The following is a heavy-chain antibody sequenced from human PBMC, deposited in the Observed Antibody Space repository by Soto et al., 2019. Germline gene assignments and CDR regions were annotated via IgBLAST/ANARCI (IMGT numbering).Heavy chain of an antibody. CDR3: ALGSLGYCSGGSCYHPDY. D-gene: IGHD2-15*01. J-gene: IGHJ4*02. V-gene: IGHV4-34*01. Sequence: PSETLSLTCAVYGGSFSGYYWSWIRQPPGKGLEWIGEINHSGSTNYNPSLKSRVTISVDTSKNQFSLKLSSVTAADTAVYYCALGSLGYCSGGSCYHPDYWGQGTLVTVSS. CDR2: INHSGST. CDR1: GGSFSGYY.